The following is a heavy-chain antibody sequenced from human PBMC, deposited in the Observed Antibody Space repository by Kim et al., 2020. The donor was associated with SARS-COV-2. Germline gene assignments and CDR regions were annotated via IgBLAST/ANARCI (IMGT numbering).Heavy chain of an antibody. CDR3: ARDLRDNWSFDY. V-gene: IGHV1-46*01. Sequence: ASVKVSCKASGYTFTSNHMHWVRQAPGQGLEWMGLLTPNSGYTSYAERFQGRATMTRDTSTSTVYMELTSLTFEDTAVYYCARDLRDNWSFDYWGQGTLVTVSS. CDR2: LTPNSGYT. D-gene: IGHD1-20*01. J-gene: IGHJ4*02. CDR1: GYTFTSNH.